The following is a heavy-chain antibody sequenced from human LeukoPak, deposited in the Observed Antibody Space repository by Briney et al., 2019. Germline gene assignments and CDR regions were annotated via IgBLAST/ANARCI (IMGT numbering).Heavy chain of an antibody. D-gene: IGHD2-8*01. J-gene: IGHJ5*02. Sequence: PSETLSLTCTVSGGSISTSSYYWGWIRQPPGKGLECIGNIYYNGSTYFNPSLKSRVTISVDTSKNQFSLKLSSVTAADTAVYYCARDDCTNGHGWFDPWGQGTLVTVSS. CDR1: GGSISTSSYY. CDR2: IYYNGST. CDR3: ARDDCTNGHGWFDP. V-gene: IGHV4-39*02.